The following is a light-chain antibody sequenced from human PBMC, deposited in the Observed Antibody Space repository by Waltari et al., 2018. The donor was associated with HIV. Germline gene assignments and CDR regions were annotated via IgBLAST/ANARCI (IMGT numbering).Light chain of an antibody. CDR3: QQYNSLPWT. Sequence: DIQLTQSPSTLSTSVGHRVIITCRASQTVNKWLAWYQQTLGRAPRVIIYQSSTLENGVPSRFSGSASGVDFTLTISSLQAEDLGTYYCQQYNSLPWTFGQGTRVEV. V-gene: IGKV1-5*03. CDR1: QTVNKW. J-gene: IGKJ1*01. CDR2: QSS.